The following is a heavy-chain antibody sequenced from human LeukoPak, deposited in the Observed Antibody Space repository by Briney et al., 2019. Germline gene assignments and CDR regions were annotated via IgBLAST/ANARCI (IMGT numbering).Heavy chain of an antibody. V-gene: IGHV1-2*02. CDR2: INPNSGGT. J-gene: IGHJ4*02. Sequence: ASVKVSCKASGYTFTGYYMHWVRQAPGQGLEWMGWINPNSGGTNYAQKFQGRVTMTRDASISTAYMELTSLTSDDTAVYYCVRDHSGYYYLPFDYWGQGSLVTVSS. CDR3: VRDHSGYYYLPFDY. CDR1: GYTFTGYY. D-gene: IGHD3-22*01.